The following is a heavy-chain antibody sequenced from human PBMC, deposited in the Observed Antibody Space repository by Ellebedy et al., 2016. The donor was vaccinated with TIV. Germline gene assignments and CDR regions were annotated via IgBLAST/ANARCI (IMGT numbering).Heavy chain of an antibody. CDR3: ARDRDSYDNSGYLGY. Sequence: GESLKISCEASGFSLSIYGMHWVRQAPGKGLERVAVIWYDGVNIYYTASVKGRFTISRDNSKNTLYLQMNSLRAEDTAVYYCARDRDSYDNSGYLGYWGQGTLVSVSS. J-gene: IGHJ4*02. D-gene: IGHD3-22*01. CDR2: IWYDGVNI. CDR1: GFSLSIYG. V-gene: IGHV3-33*01.